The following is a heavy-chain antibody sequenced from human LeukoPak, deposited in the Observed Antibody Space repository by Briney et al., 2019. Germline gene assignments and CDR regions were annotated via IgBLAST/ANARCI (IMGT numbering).Heavy chain of an antibody. Sequence: SETLSLTCTVSGGSISSSSYYWGWIRQPPGKGLEWIGSIYYSGSTYYNPSLKSRVTISVDTSKNQFSLKLSSVTAADTAVYYCARDVAAPDYYYYYMDVWGKGTTVTVSS. CDR1: GGSISSSSYY. CDR2: IYYSGST. J-gene: IGHJ6*03. V-gene: IGHV4-39*07. CDR3: ARDVAAPDYYYYYMDV. D-gene: IGHD2-15*01.